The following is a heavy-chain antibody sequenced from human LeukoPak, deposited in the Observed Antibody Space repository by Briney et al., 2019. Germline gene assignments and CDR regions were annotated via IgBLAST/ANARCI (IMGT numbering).Heavy chain of an antibody. D-gene: IGHD3-22*01. CDR3: ARGRPLITMIVVVITTPSDAFDI. Sequence: SETLSLTCTVSGGSISSSSYYWGWIRQPPGKGLEWIGSVYYSGSTYCNPSLKSRVTISVDTSKNQFSLKLSSVTAADTAVYYCARGRPLITMIVVVITTPSDAFDIRGQGTMVTVSS. J-gene: IGHJ3*02. CDR2: VYYSGST. CDR1: GGSISSSSYY. V-gene: IGHV4-39*01.